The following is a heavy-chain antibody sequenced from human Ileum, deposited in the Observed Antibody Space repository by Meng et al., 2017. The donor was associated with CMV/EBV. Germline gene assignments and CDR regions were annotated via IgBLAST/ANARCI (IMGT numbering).Heavy chain of an antibody. Sequence: QVQLQESGPGLVKPSQTLSPTCRVYGDSISSDNYHWSWIRQPAGKGLEWIGQRHKNGNDNYNAPLKSRVTISIDTSKNQFSLTLTSVTAADTAVYYCAIYYGGVGGRGYWAQGTLVTVSS. V-gene: IGHV4-61*02. J-gene: IGHJ4*02. CDR1: GDSISSDNYH. CDR3: AIYYGGVGGRGY. D-gene: IGHD2-21*01. CDR2: RHKNGND.